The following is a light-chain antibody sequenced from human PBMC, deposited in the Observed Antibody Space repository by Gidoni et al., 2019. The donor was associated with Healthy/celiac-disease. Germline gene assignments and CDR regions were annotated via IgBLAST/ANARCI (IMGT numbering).Light chain of an antibody. CDR2: GAF. J-gene: IGKJ4*01. CDR3: QQYGSSPLT. CDR1: QSVSSSY. Sequence: ESVLTQSPGTLSLSPGERATLSCRASQSVSSSYLAWYQQEPGQAPRLLIYGAFRRATGIPDRFSGSGSGTDFTLTISRLEPEDFAVYYCQQYGSSPLTFGGXTKVEIK. V-gene: IGKV3-20*01.